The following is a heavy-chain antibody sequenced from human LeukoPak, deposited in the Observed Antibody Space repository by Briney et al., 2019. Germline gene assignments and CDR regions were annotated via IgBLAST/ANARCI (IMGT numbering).Heavy chain of an antibody. J-gene: IGHJ4*02. Sequence: GGSLRLSCGASGFTFSGYSMTWVRQAPGKGLGWVANIKNDGSDKYYVDSVKGRFTISRDNAKNSLYLQMNSLRVEDTAIYYCARGRGWLDYWGQGTLVTVSS. D-gene: IGHD6-19*01. CDR3: ARGRGWLDY. V-gene: IGHV3-7*01. CDR2: IKNDGSDK. CDR1: GFTFSGYS.